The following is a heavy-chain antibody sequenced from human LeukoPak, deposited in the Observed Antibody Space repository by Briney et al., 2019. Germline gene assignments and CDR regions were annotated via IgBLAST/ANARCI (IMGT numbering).Heavy chain of an antibody. CDR3: ARGFAMVREEHPDY. D-gene: IGHD3-10*01. CDR1: GYTFTSYD. CDR2: MNPNSGNT. Sequence: ASVKVSCKASGYTFTSYDINWVRQATGQGLEWMGWMNPNSGNTGYAQKFQGRVTMTRNTSISTAYMELSSLRSEDTAVYYCARGFAMVREEHPDYWGQGTLVTVSS. V-gene: IGHV1-8*01. J-gene: IGHJ4*02.